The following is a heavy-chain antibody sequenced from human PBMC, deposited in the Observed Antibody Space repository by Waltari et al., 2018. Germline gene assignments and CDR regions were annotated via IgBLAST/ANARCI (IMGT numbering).Heavy chain of an antibody. Sequence: QVQLQESGPGLVKPSQTLSLTCTVSGGYIRSGRYDWCWIRQPAGKGLEWIGYIYTSGSTNYNPSLKSRVTISVDTSKNQFSLKLSSVTAADTAVYYCAITTGGYDFGYWGQGTLVTVSS. CDR2: IYTSGST. D-gene: IGHD5-12*01. J-gene: IGHJ4*02. V-gene: IGHV4-61*09. CDR3: AITTGGYDFGY. CDR1: GGYIRSGRYD.